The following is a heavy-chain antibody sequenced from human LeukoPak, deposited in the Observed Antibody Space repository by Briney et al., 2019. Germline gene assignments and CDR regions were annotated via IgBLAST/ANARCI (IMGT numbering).Heavy chain of an antibody. D-gene: IGHD4-17*01. V-gene: IGHV3-49*04. CDR2: IRSKAFGGTP. CDR3: TRNTVTVHFDY. J-gene: IGHJ4*02. Sequence: GGSLRLSCSASGFTFDDYAVSWVRQAPGKGLEWVGFIRSKAFGGTPEYAASVRGRFTISRDDSKSIAYLQMNSLKTEDTAVYYCTRNTVTVHFDYWSQGTLVTVSS. CDR1: GFTFDDYA.